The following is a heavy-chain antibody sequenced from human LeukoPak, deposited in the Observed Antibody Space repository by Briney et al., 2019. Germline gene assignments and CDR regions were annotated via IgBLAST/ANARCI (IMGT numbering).Heavy chain of an antibody. CDR3: ARDPLGGHYDILTGLID. Sequence: SVKVSCKASGGTFSSYAISWVRQAPGQGLEWMGRIIPILGIANYAQKFQGRVTITADKSTSIAYMELSSLRSEDTAVYYCARDPLGGHYDILTGLIDWGQGTLVTVSS. CDR2: IIPILGIA. V-gene: IGHV1-69*04. CDR1: GGTFSSYA. J-gene: IGHJ4*02. D-gene: IGHD3-9*01.